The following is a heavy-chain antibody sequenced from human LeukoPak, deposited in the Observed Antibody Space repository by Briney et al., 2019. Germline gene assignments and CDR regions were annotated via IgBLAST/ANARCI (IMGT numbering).Heavy chain of an antibody. J-gene: IGHJ4*02. CDR3: TKDGLRGYDFDY. V-gene: IGHV3-23*01. CDR1: GFTFSDFA. CDR2: ISNLGGST. Sequence: GGSLRLSCAGSGFTFSDFAMSWVRLAPGQGLKWVSTISNLGGSTNFAGSVRGRFTISRDNSKNTLYLQMNRLRAEDTALYYCTKDGLRGYDFDYWGQGALVTVSS. D-gene: IGHD5-12*01.